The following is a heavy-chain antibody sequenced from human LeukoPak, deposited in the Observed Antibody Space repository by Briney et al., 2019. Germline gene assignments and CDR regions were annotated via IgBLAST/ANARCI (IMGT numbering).Heavy chain of an antibody. V-gene: IGHV4-39*01. J-gene: IGHJ3*02. Sequence: SETLSLTCTVSGGSISSSSYYWGWIRQPPGKGLEWIGSIYYSGSTYYNPSLKSRVTISVDTSKNQFSLKLSSVTAADTAVYYCAGTTRETVLRYFDWLAGDAFDIWGQGTMVTVSS. D-gene: IGHD3-9*01. CDR3: AGTTRETVLRYFDWLAGDAFDI. CDR1: GGSISSSSYY. CDR2: IYYSGST.